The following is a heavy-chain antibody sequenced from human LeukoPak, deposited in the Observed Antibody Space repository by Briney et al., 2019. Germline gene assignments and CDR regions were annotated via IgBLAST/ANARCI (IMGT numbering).Heavy chain of an antibody. CDR1: GFTFSSFW. CDR2: IKQDGSEK. V-gene: IGHV3-7*03. Sequence: GGSLRLSCVASGFTFSSFWMSWVRQAPGKGLEWVANIKQDGSEKYYVDSVKGRFTISRDNSKNTLYVQMNSLRAEDTAIYYCAKLKDIDLGWGIDIWGQGTTVTVS. J-gene: IGHJ6*02. CDR3: AKLKDIDLGWGIDI. D-gene: IGHD2-15*01.